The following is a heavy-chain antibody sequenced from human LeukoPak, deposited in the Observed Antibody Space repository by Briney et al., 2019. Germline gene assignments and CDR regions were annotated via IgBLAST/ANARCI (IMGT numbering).Heavy chain of an antibody. J-gene: IGHJ4*02. Sequence: SVKVSSTASGGTFSSYAISWVRQAPGQGLEWMGRIIPILGIANYAQKFQGRVTITADKSTSTAYMELSSLRSEDTAVYYCARVSGHYFDYWGQGTLVTVSS. CDR1: GGTFSSYA. V-gene: IGHV1-69*04. CDR2: IIPILGIA. D-gene: IGHD7-27*01. CDR3: ARVSGHYFDY.